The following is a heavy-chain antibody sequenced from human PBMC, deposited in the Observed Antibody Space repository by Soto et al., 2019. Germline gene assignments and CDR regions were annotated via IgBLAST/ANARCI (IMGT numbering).Heavy chain of an antibody. CDR1: GGSISNSRDY. CDR3: ARPRGAVPAAPFDY. D-gene: IGHD2-2*01. CDR2: INHSGST. J-gene: IGHJ4*02. V-gene: IGHV4-39*07. Sequence: SETLSLTCTVSGGSISNSRDYWGWIRQPPGKGLEWIGEINHSGSTNYNPSLKSRVTISVDTSKNQFSLKLSSVTAADTAVYYCARPRGAVPAAPFDYWGQGTLVTAPQ.